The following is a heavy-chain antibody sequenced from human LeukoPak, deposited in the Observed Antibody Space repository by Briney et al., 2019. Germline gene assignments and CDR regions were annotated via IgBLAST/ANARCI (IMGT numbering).Heavy chain of an antibody. V-gene: IGHV4-4*07. CDR1: GGSISSYY. D-gene: IGHD3-10*01. J-gene: IGHJ2*01. Sequence: SETLSLTCTVSGGSISSYYWSWIRQPAGKGLEWIGRIYTGGSTNYNPSLKSRVTMSVDTSKNQFSLKLSSVTAADTAVYYCAREEGYYGSGSYYPRYFDLWGRGTLVTVSS. CDR2: IYTGGST. CDR3: AREEGYYGSGSYYPRYFDL.